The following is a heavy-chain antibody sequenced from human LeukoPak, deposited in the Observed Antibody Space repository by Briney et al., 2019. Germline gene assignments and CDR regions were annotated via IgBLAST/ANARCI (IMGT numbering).Heavy chain of an antibody. Sequence: SQTLSLTCTVSGGSISSGSYYWSWIRQPAGKGLEWIGRIYTSGSTNYNPSLKSRVTISVDTSKNQFSLKLSSVTAADTAVYYCARAGYSYGFYWFDPWGQGTLVTVSS. CDR3: ARAGYSYGFYWFDP. CDR1: GGSISSGSYY. J-gene: IGHJ5*02. CDR2: IYTSGST. V-gene: IGHV4-61*02. D-gene: IGHD5-18*01.